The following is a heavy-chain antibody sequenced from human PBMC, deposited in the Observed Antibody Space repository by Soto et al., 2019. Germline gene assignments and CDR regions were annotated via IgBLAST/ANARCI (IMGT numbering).Heavy chain of an antibody. V-gene: IGHV3-23*01. J-gene: IGHJ4*02. CDR2: SSATGAGT. D-gene: IGHD1-7*01. Sequence: EVQLLESGGGLVQPGGSVRLSCAASGFTFSSYGMTWVRQAPGKGLEWVSFSSATGAGTYYADSVKGRFTISRDNSKNTLYLQMTSLRADDTAVYYCAKDRRAGGNYGFYSVFWGQGALVIVSS. CDR1: GFTFSSYG. CDR3: AKDRRAGGNYGFYSVF.